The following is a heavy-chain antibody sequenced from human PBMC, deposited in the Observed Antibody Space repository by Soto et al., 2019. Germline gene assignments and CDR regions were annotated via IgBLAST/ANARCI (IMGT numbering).Heavy chain of an antibody. CDR2: IIPILGIA. Sequence: SVKVSCKASGGTFSSYTISWVRQAPGQGLEWMGRIIPILGIANYAQKFQGRVTITANNSMSTAYMELSSLRSEDTAVYYCARVLRILYIAAFDIWGQGTMVTVSS. V-gene: IGHV1-69*02. CDR3: ARVLRILYIAAFDI. J-gene: IGHJ3*02. D-gene: IGHD2-15*01. CDR1: GGTFSSYT.